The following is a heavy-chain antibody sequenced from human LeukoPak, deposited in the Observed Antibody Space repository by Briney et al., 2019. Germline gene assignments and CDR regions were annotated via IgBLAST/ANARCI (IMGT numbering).Heavy chain of an antibody. Sequence: PSETLSLTCTVSGGSISSGSYYWGWIRQPPGKGLEWIGTIYYSGSASYNPSLKSRVTISVDTSKNQFSLKLSSVSAADTALYYCAKSSGGSGWTGGFDYWGQGTLVTVSS. D-gene: IGHD6-19*01. V-gene: IGHV4-39*01. CDR2: IYYSGSA. CDR3: AKSSGGSGWTGGFDY. J-gene: IGHJ4*02. CDR1: GGSISSGSYY.